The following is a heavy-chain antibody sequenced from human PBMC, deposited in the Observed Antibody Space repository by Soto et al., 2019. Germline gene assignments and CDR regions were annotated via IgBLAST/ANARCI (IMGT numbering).Heavy chain of an antibody. D-gene: IGHD4-17*01. V-gene: IGHV3-66*01. CDR1: GFIVSSSY. Sequence: EVQVVESGGGLVQPGGSLRLSCAASGFIVSSSYMSWVRQAPGKGLEWVAVIYSAGSTYYADSVKGRFTIYRESSKNTLYLQMDSLRAEDTAVYYCARSTTRTNYADCFDPWGQGTLVTVAS. J-gene: IGHJ5*02. CDR3: ARSTTRTNYADCFDP. CDR2: IYSAGST.